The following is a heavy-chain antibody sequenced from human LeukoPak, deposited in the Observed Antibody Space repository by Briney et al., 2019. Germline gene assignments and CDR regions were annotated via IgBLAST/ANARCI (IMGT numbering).Heavy chain of an antibody. CDR2: IWYDGSNK. J-gene: IGHJ4*02. CDR1: GFTFSTYG. D-gene: IGHD6-13*01. Sequence: GGSLRLSCAASGFTFSTYGMHWVRQAPGKGLEWVAGIWYDGSNKDYADSVKGRFTISRDNSKNTLYLQMNSLRAEDTAVYYCARLIRSWYYFDYWGQGTLVTVSS. CDR3: ARLIRSWYYFDY. V-gene: IGHV3-33*01.